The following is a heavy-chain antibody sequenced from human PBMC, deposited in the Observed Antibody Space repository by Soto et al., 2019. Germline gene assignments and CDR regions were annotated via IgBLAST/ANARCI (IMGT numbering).Heavy chain of an antibody. Sequence: DVQVLESGGDLVQPGGSLRLSCAASGFTIRNYAMSWVRQAPGKALEWVSGISGRSDRTYYADSVKGRFTISKDTSSNTLYLQMNSLRVEDTAVYHCEGSWTWGQGTMVTVSS. CDR1: GFTIRNYA. D-gene: IGHD5-12*01. CDR3: EGSWT. J-gene: IGHJ3*01. CDR2: ISGRSDRT. V-gene: IGHV3-23*01.